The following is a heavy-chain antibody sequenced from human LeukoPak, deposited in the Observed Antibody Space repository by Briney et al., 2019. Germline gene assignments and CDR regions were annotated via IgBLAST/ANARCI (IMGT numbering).Heavy chain of an antibody. D-gene: IGHD4-11*01. CDR2: ISSSSSYI. J-gene: IGHJ4*02. V-gene: IGHV3-21*01. Sequence: GGSLRLSCAASGVTFSSYSMNWVRQAPGEGLGWVSSISSSSSYIYYADSVKGRFTISRDNAQNSLYLQMNSLRAEDTAVYYCARDPPYTNWGQGTLVTVPS. CDR1: GVTFSSYS. CDR3: ARDPPYTN.